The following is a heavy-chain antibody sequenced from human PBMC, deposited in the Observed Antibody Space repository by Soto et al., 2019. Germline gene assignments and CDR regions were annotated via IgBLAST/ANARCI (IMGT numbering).Heavy chain of an antibody. Sequence: PSETLSLTCTVSGGSISSYYWSWIRQPPGKGLEWIGYIYYSGSTNYNPSLKSRVTISVDTSKNQFSLKLSSVTAADTAVYYCASLRRWELPRLDYWGQGTLVTVSS. CDR2: IYYSGST. D-gene: IGHD1-26*01. CDR3: ASLRRWELPRLDY. CDR1: GGSISSYY. V-gene: IGHV4-59*08. J-gene: IGHJ4*02.